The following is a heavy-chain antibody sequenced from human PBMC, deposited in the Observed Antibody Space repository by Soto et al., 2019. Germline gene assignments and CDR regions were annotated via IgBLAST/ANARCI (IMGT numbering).Heavy chain of an antibody. CDR3: AAPIAVAGTRYFQH. CDR1: GGSISSSSYY. CDR2: IYYSGST. D-gene: IGHD6-19*01. J-gene: IGHJ1*01. V-gene: IGHV4-39*01. Sequence: PSETLSLTCTVSGGSISSSSYYWGWIRQPPGKGLEWIGSIYYSGSTYYNPSLKSRVTISVDTSKNQFSLKLSSVTAADTAVYYCAAPIAVAGTRYFQHWGQGTLVTVSS.